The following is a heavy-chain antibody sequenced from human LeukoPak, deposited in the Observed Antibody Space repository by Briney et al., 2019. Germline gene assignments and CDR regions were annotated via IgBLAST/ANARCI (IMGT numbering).Heavy chain of an antibody. J-gene: IGHJ4*02. CDR3: SGRDSSRNPWAY. CDR2: ISPDGSDK. Sequence: GGSLRLSCAASGVTFSNFWMNWVRQAPGRGLEWVANISPDGSDKFYVDSVKGRFTISRDNAKNSVYLQMNSLTTEDTAVYYCSGRDSSRNPWAYWGQGTLVSVSS. V-gene: IGHV3-7*01. CDR1: GVTFSNFW. D-gene: IGHD2-2*01.